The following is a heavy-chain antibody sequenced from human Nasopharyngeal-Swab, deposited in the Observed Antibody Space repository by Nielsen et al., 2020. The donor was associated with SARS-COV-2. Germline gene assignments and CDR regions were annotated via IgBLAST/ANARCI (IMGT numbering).Heavy chain of an antibody. D-gene: IGHD2-21*01. J-gene: IGHJ4*02. CDR3: AIVGRYDDFVD. V-gene: IGHV1-69*08. CDR2: IIPLIGTP. Sequence: SVKVSCKVSGGTFNSYSFSWVRQAPGQGLEWMGRIIPLIGTPDYAQNFQGRVTIGADKSTTTVYLEMSRLRPVDTAIYYCAIVGRYDDFVDWGQGTLVTVSS. CDR1: GGTFNSYS.